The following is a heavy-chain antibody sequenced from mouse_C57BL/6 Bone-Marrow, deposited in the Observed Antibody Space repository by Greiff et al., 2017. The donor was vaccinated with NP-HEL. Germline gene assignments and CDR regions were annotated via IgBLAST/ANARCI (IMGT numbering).Heavy chain of an antibody. Sequence: QVQLQQPGAELVRPGTSVKLSCKASGYTFTSYWMHWVKQRPGQGLEWIGVIDPSDSYTNYNQKFKGKATLTVDTSSSTAYMQLSSLTSEDSAVYYCARKTLDLLWLRRGYFDVWGTGTTVTVPS. V-gene: IGHV1-59*01. D-gene: IGHD2-2*01. J-gene: IGHJ1*03. CDR3: ARKTLDLLWLRRGYFDV. CDR1: GYTFTSYW. CDR2: IDPSDSYT.